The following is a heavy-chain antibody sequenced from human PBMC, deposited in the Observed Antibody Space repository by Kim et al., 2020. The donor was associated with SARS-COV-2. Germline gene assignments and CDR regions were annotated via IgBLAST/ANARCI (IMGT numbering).Heavy chain of an antibody. Sequence: RGGTNHNPSLKSRVTISVDEAKNQCSLKLSSVTAADTAVYYCARVNDYYTYFDYWGQGTLVTVSS. CDR2: RGGT. D-gene: IGHD1-1*01. V-gene: IGHV4-4*02. CDR3: ARVNDYYTYFDY. J-gene: IGHJ4*02.